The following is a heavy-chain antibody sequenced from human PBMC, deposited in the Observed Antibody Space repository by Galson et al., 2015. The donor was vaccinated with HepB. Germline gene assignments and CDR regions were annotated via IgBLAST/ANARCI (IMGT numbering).Heavy chain of an antibody. J-gene: IGHJ4*02. V-gene: IGHV3-33*01. D-gene: IGHD6-13*01. CDR3: ARGGSSWYSFDY. Sequence: SLRLSCAASGFTFSSYGMHWVRQAPGKGLEWVAVIWYDGSNKYYADSVKGRFTISRDNSKNTLYLQMNSLRAEDTAVYYCARGGSSWYSFDYWGQGTLVTVSS. CDR1: GFTFSSYG. CDR2: IWYDGSNK.